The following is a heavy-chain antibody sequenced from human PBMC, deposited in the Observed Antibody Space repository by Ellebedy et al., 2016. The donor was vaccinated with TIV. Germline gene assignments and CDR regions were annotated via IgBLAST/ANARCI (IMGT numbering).Heavy chain of an antibody. V-gene: IGHV3-23*01. Sequence: GESLKISCAASGFTFRNFAMTWVRQAPGKGLEWVSSISSSGVSTDYADSVRGRFTVSRDDSQNKLFLQMNNLRGDDTAVYYCARTDCSGRSCYSFFNHWGQGTLVTVSS. CDR3: ARTDCSGRSCYSFFNH. CDR1: GFTFRNFA. J-gene: IGHJ1*01. D-gene: IGHD2-8*02. CDR2: ISSSGVST.